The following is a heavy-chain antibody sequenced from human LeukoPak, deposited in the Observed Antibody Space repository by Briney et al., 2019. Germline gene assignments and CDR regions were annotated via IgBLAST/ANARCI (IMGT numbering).Heavy chain of an antibody. Sequence: GGSLRLSCAASGFTFSSYAMSWVRQAPGKGLEWVSAISGSGGSAYYADSVKGRFTISRDNSKDTLYLQMNSLRAEDTAVYYCAKGPIMITFGGVIGDWGQGTLVTVSS. D-gene: IGHD3-16*02. CDR3: AKGPIMITFGGVIGD. CDR2: ISGSGGSA. V-gene: IGHV3-23*01. CDR1: GFTFSSYA. J-gene: IGHJ4*02.